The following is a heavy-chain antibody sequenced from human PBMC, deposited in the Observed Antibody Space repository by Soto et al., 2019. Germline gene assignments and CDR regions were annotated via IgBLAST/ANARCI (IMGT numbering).Heavy chain of an antibody. J-gene: IGHJ4*02. CDR2: IWHSGST. V-gene: IGHV4-38-2*02. Sequence: SETLSLTCAVSDYSINTGHYWAWVRQPPGKGLEWIGSIWHSGSTYYNSSLESRITMSVDTSKNQFSLKLTSVSAADAAVYYCAREAGRFFQWPHRWLRSTYFEFWDQGILVTVSS. CDR1: DYSINTGHY. CDR3: AREAGRFFQWPHRWLRSTYFEF. D-gene: IGHD3-3*01.